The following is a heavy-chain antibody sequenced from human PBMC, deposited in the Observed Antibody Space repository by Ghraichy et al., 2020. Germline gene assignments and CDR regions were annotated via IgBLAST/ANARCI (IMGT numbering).Heavy chain of an antibody. V-gene: IGHV3-48*02. Sequence: GGSLRLSCAASGFTFSSYAMDWVRQAPGKGLEWLSYITSSGTTIYYADSVKGRFTISRDNAKNSLYLQMRSLRDEDTAVYYCAREGGDYCSVGSCSRDFEYLVQGTLVTVSP. CDR1: GFTFSSYA. D-gene: IGHD2-15*01. J-gene: IGHJ4*02. CDR2: ITSSGTTI. CDR3: AREGGDYCSVGSCSRDFEY.